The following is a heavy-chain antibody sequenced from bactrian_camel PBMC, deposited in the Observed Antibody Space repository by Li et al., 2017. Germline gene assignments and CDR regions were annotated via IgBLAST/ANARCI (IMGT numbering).Heavy chain of an antibody. CDR1: ANTYSTNC. D-gene: IGHD3*01. V-gene: IGHV3-3*01. J-gene: IGHJ4*01. Sequence: HVQLVESGGGSVQAGGSLRLSCRADANTYSTNCMAWFRRPEGKEREGVAANYRRNGMTYYADSVKGRFTLSVDHGENTVYLQMNALKPEDTGMYYCAADNAFARTSDHPGDRLLAAAVECKAFDYWARGPRSPSP. CDR2: NYRRNGMT.